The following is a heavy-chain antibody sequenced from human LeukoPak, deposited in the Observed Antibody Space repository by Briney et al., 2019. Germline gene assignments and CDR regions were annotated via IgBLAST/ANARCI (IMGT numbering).Heavy chain of an antibody. CDR2: ISSSSSYI. Sequence: GGSLRLSCAASGFTFSSYSMNWVRQAPGKGLEWVSSISSSSSYIYYADSVKGRFTISRDNAKNSLYLQMNSLRAEDTAVYYCARDRWPGGGALLYGAFDIWGQGTMVTVSS. J-gene: IGHJ3*02. V-gene: IGHV3-21*01. CDR1: GFTFSSYS. D-gene: IGHD3-16*01. CDR3: ARDRWPGGGALLYGAFDI.